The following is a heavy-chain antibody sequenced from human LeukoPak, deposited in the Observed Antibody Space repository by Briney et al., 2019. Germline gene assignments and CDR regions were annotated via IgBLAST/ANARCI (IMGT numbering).Heavy chain of an antibody. CDR2: IYYSGST. CDR3: ARETTAFDNWFDP. J-gene: IGHJ5*02. Sequence: SETLSLTCTVSGGSISSGGYYWRWIRQHPGKGLEWIAYIYYSGSTYYNPSLKSRVTISVDTSKNQFSLKLSSVTAADTAVYYCARETTAFDNWFDPWGQGTLVTVSS. V-gene: IGHV4-31*03. CDR1: GGSISSGGYY. D-gene: IGHD1-7*01.